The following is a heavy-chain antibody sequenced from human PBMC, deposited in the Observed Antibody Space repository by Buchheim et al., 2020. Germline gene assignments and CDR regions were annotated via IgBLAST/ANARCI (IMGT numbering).Heavy chain of an antibody. J-gene: IGHJ6*02. V-gene: IGHV3-30*04. D-gene: IGHD3-16*02. CDR1: GFTFSSYA. Sequence: QVQLVESGGGVVQPGRSLRLSCAASGFTFSSYAMHWVRQAPGKGLEWVAVISYDGSNKYYADSVKGRFTISRDNSKNTLYLQMNSLRAEDTAVYYCARDSRGTFGGVIANPYCYYGMDVWGQGTT. CDR3: ARDSRGTFGGVIANPYCYYGMDV. CDR2: ISYDGSNK.